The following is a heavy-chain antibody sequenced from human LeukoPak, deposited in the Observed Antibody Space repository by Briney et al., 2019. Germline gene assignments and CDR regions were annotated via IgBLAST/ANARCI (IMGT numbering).Heavy chain of an antibody. Sequence: GASVKVSCKDSAYSFTDYYMHWVRQAPGQGLEWMGWINPNSGGTNYAQKFQGRVTMTRDTSISTAYMELSRLRSDDSAVYYCARGQYNYGRDWFDPWGQGSLVTVSS. J-gene: IGHJ5*02. CDR3: ARGQYNYGRDWFDP. V-gene: IGHV1-2*02. CDR2: INPNSGGT. CDR1: AYSFTDYY. D-gene: IGHD5-18*01.